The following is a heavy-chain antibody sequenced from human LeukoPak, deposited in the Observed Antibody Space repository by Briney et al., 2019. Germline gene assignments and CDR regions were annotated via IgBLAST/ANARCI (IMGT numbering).Heavy chain of an antibody. CDR3: ARDHDHYGSGSYYKE. CDR2: VSAYNGNT. D-gene: IGHD3-10*01. V-gene: IGHV1-18*01. Sequence: ASVKVSCKASGDTFASFGVSWVRQAPGQALEWVGWVSAYNGNTNYEQKFQGRVTMTTDTSASTAYMELRSLRSDDTAVYYCARDHDHYGSGSYYKEWGQGTLVTVSS. J-gene: IGHJ4*02. CDR1: GDTFASFG.